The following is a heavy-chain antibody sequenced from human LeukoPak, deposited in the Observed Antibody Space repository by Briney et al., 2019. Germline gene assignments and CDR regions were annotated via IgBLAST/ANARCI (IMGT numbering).Heavy chain of an antibody. V-gene: IGHV4-39*01. CDR2: SYYSGST. CDR1: VGSISSSSYY. Sequence: PSETLSLTCTVSVGSISSSSYYWGWIRHPPGKGLEWIGSSYYSGSTYYNPSLKSRVTISVDTSKNQFSLKLSSVTAAATDVYYCARHEFDYDSPFDYWGQGNLVTVSS. CDR3: ARHEFDYDSPFDY. D-gene: IGHD3-22*01. J-gene: IGHJ4*02.